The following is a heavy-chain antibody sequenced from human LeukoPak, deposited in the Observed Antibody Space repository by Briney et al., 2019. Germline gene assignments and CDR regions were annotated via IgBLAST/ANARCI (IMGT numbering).Heavy chain of an antibody. CDR1: GFTFSSYS. D-gene: IGHD6-6*01. V-gene: IGHV3-21*01. J-gene: IGHJ5*02. Sequence: GGSLRLSCAASGFTFSSYSMNWVRQAPGKGLEWVSSISSSSSYIYYADSVKGRFTISRDNAKNSLYLQMNSLRAEDTAVYYCAREGGAARGVKIPRNNWFDPWGQGTLVTVSS. CDR2: ISSSSSYI. CDR3: AREGGAARGVKIPRNNWFDP.